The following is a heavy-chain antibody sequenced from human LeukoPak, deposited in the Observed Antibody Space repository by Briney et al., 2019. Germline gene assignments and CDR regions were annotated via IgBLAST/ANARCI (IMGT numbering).Heavy chain of an antibody. CDR1: DYSISSGYY. Sequence: NPSETLSLTCIVSDYSISSGYYWGWIRQPPGKGLEWIGSIYHLGNSYYNPSLKSRVTISVDTSKNQFSLKMNSVTAADTAVYYCARVGDYGDYVNWFDPWGQGTLVTVSS. J-gene: IGHJ5*02. CDR3: ARVGDYGDYVNWFDP. CDR2: IYHLGNS. V-gene: IGHV4-38-2*02. D-gene: IGHD4-17*01.